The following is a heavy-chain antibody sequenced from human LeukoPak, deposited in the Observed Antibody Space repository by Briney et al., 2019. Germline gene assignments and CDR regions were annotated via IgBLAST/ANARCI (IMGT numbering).Heavy chain of an antibody. Sequence: GASVKVSCKASGYTFTSYYMHWVRQAPGQGLEWMGIINPSGGSTSYAQKFQGRVTMTRDMSTSTVYMELSSLRSEDTAVYYCATPGGYYDFWSGRASDAFDIWGQGTMVTVSS. CDR1: GYTFTSYY. V-gene: IGHV1-46*01. J-gene: IGHJ3*02. D-gene: IGHD3-3*01. CDR2: INPSGGST. CDR3: ATPGGYYDFWSGRASDAFDI.